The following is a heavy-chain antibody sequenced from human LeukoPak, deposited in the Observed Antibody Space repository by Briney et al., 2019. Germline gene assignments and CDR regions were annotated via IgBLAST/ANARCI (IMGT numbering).Heavy chain of an antibody. CDR3: ARADHLDDAFDI. CDR2: MSYDGSNK. J-gene: IGHJ3*02. CDR1: GFTFSSYA. V-gene: IGHV3-30*14. Sequence: GGSLRLSCAASGFTFSSYAMYWVRQAPGKGLEWVALMSYDGSNKYYADSVKGRFTISRDNSKNTLYLQMGSLRAEDMAVYYCARADHLDDAFDIWGQGTMVTVSS.